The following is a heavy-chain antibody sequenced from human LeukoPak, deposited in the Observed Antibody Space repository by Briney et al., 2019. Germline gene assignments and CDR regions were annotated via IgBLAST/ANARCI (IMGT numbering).Heavy chain of an antibody. D-gene: IGHD3-10*01. J-gene: IGHJ3*02. Sequence: GESLKISCKGSGYTFITYWIAWVRQMPGKGLEWMGIIYPGDSDTRYSPSFQGQVTISVDKSISTAYLQWSSVKASDTAIYYCARLLWSPQGLSAYDIWGLGTRVTVSS. CDR2: IYPGDSDT. V-gene: IGHV5-51*01. CDR3: ARLLWSPQGLSAYDI. CDR1: GYTFITYW.